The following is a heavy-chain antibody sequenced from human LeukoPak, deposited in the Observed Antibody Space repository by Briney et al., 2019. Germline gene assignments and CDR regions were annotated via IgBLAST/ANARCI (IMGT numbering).Heavy chain of an antibody. Sequence: ASVKVSCKASGYTFTSYGISWVRQAPGQGLEWMGWISAYNGNTNYAQKLQGRVTMTTDTSTSTAYMELRSLRSDDTAMYYCARSLLNYDILTGGYWGQGTLVTVSS. CDR1: GYTFTSYG. D-gene: IGHD3-9*01. CDR2: ISAYNGNT. J-gene: IGHJ4*02. CDR3: ARSLLNYDILTGGY. V-gene: IGHV1-18*01.